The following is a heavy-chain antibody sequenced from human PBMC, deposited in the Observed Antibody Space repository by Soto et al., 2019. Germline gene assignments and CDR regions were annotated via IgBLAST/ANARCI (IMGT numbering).Heavy chain of an antibody. CDR2: TPYTGNT. V-gene: IGHV4-59*02. CDR1: GGSVTSHH. CDR3: ARDMHPSFTHYFDP. Sequence: THTVSLTCFVSGGSVTSHHWSWLRQFPWQGLGWIAYTPYTGNTNYNPSLQSRVTISLDTSKNQLSLKLTSMTAADTAVYYCARDMHPSFTHYFDPWAQGTLVTVSS. J-gene: IGHJ5*02. D-gene: IGHD1-26*01.